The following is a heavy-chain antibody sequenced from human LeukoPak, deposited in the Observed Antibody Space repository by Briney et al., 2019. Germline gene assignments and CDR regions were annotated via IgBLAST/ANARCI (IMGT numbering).Heavy chain of an antibody. D-gene: IGHD3-22*01. Sequence: AAVKVSCKASGYTFTSYGISWVRQAPGQGLEWMGWISAYNGNTNYAQKLQGRVTMTTDTSTSTAYMELRSLRSDDTAVYYCARDHYDSSGYRDAFDIWGQGTMVTVSS. CDR2: ISAYNGNT. J-gene: IGHJ3*02. CDR1: GYTFTSYG. CDR3: ARDHYDSSGYRDAFDI. V-gene: IGHV1-18*01.